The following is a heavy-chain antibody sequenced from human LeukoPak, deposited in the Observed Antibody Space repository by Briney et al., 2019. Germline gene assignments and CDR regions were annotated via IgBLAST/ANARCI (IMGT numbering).Heavy chain of an antibody. CDR2: IYSSGIT. CDR3: ARRAYYDSSGFHPTSGYFDL. CDR1: GGSMFSYY. V-gene: IGHV4-4*08. J-gene: IGHJ2*01. Sequence: PSETLSLTCSVSGGSMFSYYWNWIRQPPGKGLEWIGYIYSSGITNYNPSLSSRGTISVATSRNQFSLRLTSVTAEDTAIYYCARRAYYDSSGFHPTSGYFDLWGRGTLVTVSS. D-gene: IGHD3-16*01.